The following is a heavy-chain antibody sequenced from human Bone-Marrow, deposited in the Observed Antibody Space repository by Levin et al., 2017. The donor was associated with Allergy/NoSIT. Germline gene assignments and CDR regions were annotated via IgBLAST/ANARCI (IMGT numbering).Heavy chain of an antibody. CDR3: AITLCGYYGMDV. J-gene: IGHJ6*02. CDR1: GDSISSYY. V-gene: IGHV4-59*01. Sequence: SETLSLTCTVSGDSISSYYWNWIRQPPGKGLEWIGDIYYSGSTNYNPSLKSRFTITVDTSKNQFSLKVRSVTPADTAVYFCAITLCGYYGMDVWGQGTTVTVSS. CDR2: IYYSGST. D-gene: IGHD1-14*01.